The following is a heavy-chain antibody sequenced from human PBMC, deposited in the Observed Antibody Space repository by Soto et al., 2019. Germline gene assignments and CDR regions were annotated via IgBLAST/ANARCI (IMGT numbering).Heavy chain of an antibody. CDR2: INPSGGST. J-gene: IGHJ5*02. V-gene: IGHV1-46*01. D-gene: IGHD3-22*01. CDR3: ARGEPYYYDSSGYYTGWFDP. Sequence: GASVKVSCKASGYTFTSYYMHWVRQAPGQGLEWMGIINPSGGSTSYAQKFQGRVTMTRDTSTSTVYMELSSLRSEDTAVYYCARGEPYYYDSSGYYTGWFDPWGQGTLVTVSS. CDR1: GYTFTSYY.